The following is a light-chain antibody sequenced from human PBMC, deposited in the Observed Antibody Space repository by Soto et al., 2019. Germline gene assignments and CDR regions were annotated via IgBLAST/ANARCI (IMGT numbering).Light chain of an antibody. Sequence: DIQMTQSPSTLSASVGDRVTITCRASQSISSWLAWYQQKPGKAPKLLIYKASIESGVPSRFSGSGSGTEFTLTISSLQPDDFETYYCQQYNSYWTFGQGTKVEIK. CDR3: QQYNSYWT. CDR1: QSISSW. CDR2: KAS. V-gene: IGKV1-5*03. J-gene: IGKJ1*01.